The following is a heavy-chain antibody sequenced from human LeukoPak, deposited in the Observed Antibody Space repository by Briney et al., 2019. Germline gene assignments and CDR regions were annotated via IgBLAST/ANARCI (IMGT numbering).Heavy chain of an antibody. D-gene: IGHD5-12*01. CDR2: IHHSGST. CDR1: DDSITKYY. Sequence: PSETLSLTCTVSDDSITKYYWSWVRQPPGKGLEWIGYIHHSGSTSYNPSLKSRVTISLDTPNNQISLKLTSLTAADTAIYSCAREGGYVMDPHYSYGMDVWGQGTTVTVSS. CDR3: AREGGYVMDPHYSYGMDV. J-gene: IGHJ6*02. V-gene: IGHV4-59*01.